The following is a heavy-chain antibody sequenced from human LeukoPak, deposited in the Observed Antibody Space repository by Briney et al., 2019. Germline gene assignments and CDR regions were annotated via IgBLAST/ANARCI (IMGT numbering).Heavy chain of an antibody. V-gene: IGHV1-69*02. D-gene: IGHD6-13*01. CDR1: GGTFSSYT. Sequence: SVKVSCKASGGTFSSYTISWVRQAPGQGLEWMGRIIPILGIANYVQKFQGRVTITADKSTSTAYTELSSLRSEDTAVYYCASDSSSSWYWWGQGTLVTVSS. CDR2: IIPILGIA. J-gene: IGHJ4*02. CDR3: ASDSSSSWYW.